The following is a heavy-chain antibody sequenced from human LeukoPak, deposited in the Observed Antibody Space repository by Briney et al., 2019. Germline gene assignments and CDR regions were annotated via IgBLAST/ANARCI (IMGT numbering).Heavy chain of an antibody. J-gene: IGHJ4*02. Sequence: PSETLSLTCTVSGGSISSSSYYWGWIRQPPGKGLEWIGFISHSGSTFYNPSLKSRVTISIDRSKNQFSLNVNSVTAADTAVYYCARGEDGYNPFDFWGQGTLVTVSS. CDR2: ISHSGST. CDR1: GGSISSSSYY. V-gene: IGHV4-39*07. D-gene: IGHD5-24*01. CDR3: ARGEDGYNPFDF.